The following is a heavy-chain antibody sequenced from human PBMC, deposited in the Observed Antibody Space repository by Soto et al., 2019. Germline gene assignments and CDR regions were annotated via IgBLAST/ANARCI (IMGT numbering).Heavy chain of an antibody. D-gene: IGHD2-15*01. Sequence: SETLSLTCAVYGGSFSGYYWSWIRQPPGKGLEWIGEINHSGSTNYNPSLKSRVTISVGTSKNQFSLKLSSVTAADTAVYYCAREGSGGSLYDAFDIWGQGTMVTVSS. CDR1: GGSFSGYY. CDR3: AREGSGGSLYDAFDI. J-gene: IGHJ3*02. CDR2: INHSGST. V-gene: IGHV4-34*01.